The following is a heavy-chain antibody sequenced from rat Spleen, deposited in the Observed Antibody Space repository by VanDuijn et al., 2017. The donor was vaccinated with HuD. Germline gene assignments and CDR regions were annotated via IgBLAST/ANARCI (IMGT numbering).Heavy chain of an antibody. Sequence: EVQLQESGPGLVKPSQSLSLPCSVTAYSITSSYRWNWLRKFPGNKLEWMGYINGAGSSNYNPSLKSRISITKDTSKNQVVLQVNSVTTEDTATYYCARSQFGVGDYWGQGTLVTVSS. D-gene: IGHD4-3*01. CDR2: INGAGSS. V-gene: IGHV3-3*01. CDR1: AYSITSSYR. CDR3: ARSQFGVGDY. J-gene: IGHJ3*01.